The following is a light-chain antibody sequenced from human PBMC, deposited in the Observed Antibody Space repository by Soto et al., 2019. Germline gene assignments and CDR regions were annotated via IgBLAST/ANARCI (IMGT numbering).Light chain of an antibody. J-gene: IGKJ1*01. CDR2: GAS. CDR1: QSVSSY. CDR3: QQDNNWPWT. Sequence: ELVLTQSPSHLSLSPGERATPSCRASQSVSSYLAWYQQKPGQAPTLLIYGASTRATGIPARFSGSGSGTEFTLTITSLQSEDFAVYYCQQDNNWPWTFGQGTKVDIK. V-gene: IGKV3-15*01.